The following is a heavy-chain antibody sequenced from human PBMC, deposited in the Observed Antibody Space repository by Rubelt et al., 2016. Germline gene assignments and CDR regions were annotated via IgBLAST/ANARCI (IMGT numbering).Heavy chain of an antibody. CDR2: VSGGGGRT. J-gene: IGHJ4*02. Sequence: QAPGRGLEWVSAVSGGGGRTYYPDSVKGRFTISRDNSKNILYLQMNSLRAEDTAVYYCARGYYSNSFDYWGQGTLVTVSS. CDR3: ARGYYSNSFDY. D-gene: IGHD4-11*01. V-gene: IGHV3-23*01.